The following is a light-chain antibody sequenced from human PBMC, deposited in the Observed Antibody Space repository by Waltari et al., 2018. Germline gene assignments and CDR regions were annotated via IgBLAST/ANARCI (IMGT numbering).Light chain of an antibody. J-gene: IGLJ2*01. CDR3: NSYASNSNGL. Sequence: QSALTQPASVSGSPGQSITISCTGTSSDVGRYNYVSWYQQHPGKAPKCLIYDVSNRPSGVPSRFAGSKSGNTASLTISGLQAADEAHYYCNSYASNSNGLFGGGTKLTIL. CDR1: SSDVGRYNY. V-gene: IGLV2-14*03. CDR2: DVS.